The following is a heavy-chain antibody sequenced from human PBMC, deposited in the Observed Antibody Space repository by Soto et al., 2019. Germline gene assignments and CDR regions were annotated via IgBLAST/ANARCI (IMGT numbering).Heavy chain of an antibody. CDR3: ARDLISNYHYSGMDV. Sequence: QVQLVQSGAEVKKPGSSVKVSCKASADTFSSSAFSWVRQAPGQGLEWMGGIIPFFHAANYAQRFQGRVTITADESTSTVYMDLSRLIAEDTALYYCARDLISNYHYSGMDVWGQGTTVTVSS. CDR1: ADTFSSSA. J-gene: IGHJ6*02. V-gene: IGHV1-69*01. CDR2: IIPFFHAA.